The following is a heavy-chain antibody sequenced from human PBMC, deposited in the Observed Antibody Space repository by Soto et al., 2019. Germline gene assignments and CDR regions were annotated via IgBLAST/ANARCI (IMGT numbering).Heavy chain of an antibody. V-gene: IGHV1-18*01. CDR1: GYTFTSYG. CDR3: ARESSSSRHDY. J-gene: IGHJ4*02. D-gene: IGHD6-13*01. Sequence: QVQLVQSGAEVKKPGASVKVSCKASGYTFTSYGISWVRQAPGQGLEWMGWISAYNGNTNSAQKLQGRVTMTTDTSTSTGYMEVRSLRSDETAVYYCARESSSSRHDYWGQGTLVTVSS. CDR2: ISAYNGNT.